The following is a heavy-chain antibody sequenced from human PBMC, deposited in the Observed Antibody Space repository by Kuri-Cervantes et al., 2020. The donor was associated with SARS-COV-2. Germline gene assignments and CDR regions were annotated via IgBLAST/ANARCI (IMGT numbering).Heavy chain of an antibody. CDR3: ARDRLAPQNWNRFDY. V-gene: IGHV4-59*01. Sequence: ESLKISCTVPGGAISSYSWSWIRQPPGKGLEWIGYIYYSGSTNYNPSLKSRVTISVDTSKNQFSLKLSSVTAAETAVYYCARDRLAPQNWNRFDYWGQGTLVTVSS. D-gene: IGHD1-1*01. CDR2: IYYSGST. CDR1: GGAISSYS. J-gene: IGHJ4*02.